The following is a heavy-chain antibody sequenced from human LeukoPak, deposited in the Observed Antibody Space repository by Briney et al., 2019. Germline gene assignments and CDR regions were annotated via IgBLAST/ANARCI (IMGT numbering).Heavy chain of an antibody. CDR2: ISSSSSTI. D-gene: IGHD3-10*01. J-gene: IGHJ4*02. V-gene: IGHV3-48*04. Sequence: PGGSLRLSCAASGFTFSSYAMSWVRQAPGKGLEWVSYISSSSSTIYYADSVKGRFTISRDNAKNSLYLQMNSLRAEDTAVYYCARGNRWSGDAIDYWGQGTLVTVSS. CDR1: GFTFSSYA. CDR3: ARGNRWSGDAIDY.